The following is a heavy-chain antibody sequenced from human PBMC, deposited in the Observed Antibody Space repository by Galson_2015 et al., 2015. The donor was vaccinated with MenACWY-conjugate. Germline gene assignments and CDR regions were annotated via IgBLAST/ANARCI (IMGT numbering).Heavy chain of an antibody. V-gene: IGHV3-23*01. CDR1: GSTSSIYD. CDR3: ARVGTWVHQYNYYMDV. Sequence: SLRLSCAASGSTSSIYDMTWVRQAPGKGLDWVSSIGASGAGRDTYYADSVKGRFTVSRDNSKNMLYLQMSTLRVEDTAVYFCARVGTWVHQYNYYMDVWGKGTTVTVSS. J-gene: IGHJ6*03. CDR2: IGASGAGRDT. D-gene: IGHD1/OR15-1a*01.